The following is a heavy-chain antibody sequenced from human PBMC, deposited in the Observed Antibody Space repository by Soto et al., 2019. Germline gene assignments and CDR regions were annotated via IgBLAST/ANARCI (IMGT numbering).Heavy chain of an antibody. CDR3: TSSDYYDGLFDY. CDR2: INPSGGST. V-gene: IGHV1-46*01. D-gene: IGHD3-22*01. Sequence: QVQLVQSGAEVKKPGASVKVTCKASGYTFTSYYMHWVRQAPGQGLEWMGIINPSGGSTSYAQKFQGRVTMTRDTSTSTVYMELSSLRSEDTAVYYCTSSDYYDGLFDYWGPGTLVTVSS. J-gene: IGHJ4*02. CDR1: GYTFTSYY.